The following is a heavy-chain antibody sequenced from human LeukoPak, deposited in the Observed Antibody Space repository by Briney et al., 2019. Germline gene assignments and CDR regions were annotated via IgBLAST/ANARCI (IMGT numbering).Heavy chain of an antibody. V-gene: IGHV1-2*02. Sequence: ASVKVSCKASGYTYVGYYLHWVRQAPGQGLEWMAWIDPYTGNTHYAQKFQGRITVTRDTSVSTTYMELSWLTSDDTARYYCAREYSASEHWGQGTLVTVSS. CDR1: GYTYVGYY. CDR2: IDPYTGNT. CDR3: AREYSASEH. J-gene: IGHJ4*02. D-gene: IGHD5-12*01.